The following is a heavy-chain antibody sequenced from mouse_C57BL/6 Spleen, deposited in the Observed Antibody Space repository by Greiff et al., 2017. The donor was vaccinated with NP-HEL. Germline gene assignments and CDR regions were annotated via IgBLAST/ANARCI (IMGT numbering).Heavy chain of an antibody. J-gene: IGHJ4*01. D-gene: IGHD2-4*01. CDR3: ARRDYDGDYYAMDY. CDR1: GYTFTSYW. CDR2: IDPSDSYT. V-gene: IGHV1-59*01. Sequence: QVQLQQPGAELVRPGTSVTLSCKASGYTFTSYWMHWVKQRPGQGLEWIGVIDPSDSYTNYNQKFKGKATLTVDTSSSTAYMQLSSLTSEDSAVYYCARRDYDGDYYAMDYWGQGTSVTVSS.